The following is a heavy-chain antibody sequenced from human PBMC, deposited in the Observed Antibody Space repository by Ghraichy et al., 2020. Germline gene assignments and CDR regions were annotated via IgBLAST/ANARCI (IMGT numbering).Heavy chain of an antibody. D-gene: IGHD2-8*02. V-gene: IGHV3-66*01. Sequence: GGSLRLSCAASGFTVSSNYMSWVRQAPGKGLEWVSVIYSGGSTYYADSVKGRFTISRENSKNTLYLQMNSLRAEDTAVYYCARGYQKLLVRRSFRYFDYWGQGTLVTVSS. CDR1: GFTVSSNY. CDR3: ARGYQKLLVRRSFRYFDY. CDR2: IYSGGST. J-gene: IGHJ4*02.